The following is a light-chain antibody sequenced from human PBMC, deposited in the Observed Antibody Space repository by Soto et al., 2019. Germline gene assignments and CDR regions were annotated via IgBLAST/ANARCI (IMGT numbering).Light chain of an antibody. CDR2: GAS. V-gene: IGKV3-20*01. Sequence: EMVLTQSPGTLSLSPGERATLSCRASQSVTASYFAWYQHKPGQAPRLLIYGASSRATGIADRFGGSGSGTGFTLTIRRLEPEDFAVYYCQQYGLSPYSVGQGTKVEV. J-gene: IGKJ2*03. CDR1: QSVTASY. CDR3: QQYGLSPYS.